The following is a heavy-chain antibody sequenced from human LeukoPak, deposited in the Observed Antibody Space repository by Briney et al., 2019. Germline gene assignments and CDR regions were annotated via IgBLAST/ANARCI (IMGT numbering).Heavy chain of an antibody. CDR1: GGSISSSYYY. V-gene: IGHV4-39*01. CDR2: IYSSGST. CDR3: ARPHYYDSSGFDY. D-gene: IGHD3-22*01. Sequence: PSETLSLTCTVSGGSISSSYYYWGWIRQPPGKGLEWIGSIYSSGSTYYNPSLKSRVTISVDTSKNQFSLRLSSVTAADTAVYYCARPHYYDSSGFDYWGQGTLVTVSS. J-gene: IGHJ4*02.